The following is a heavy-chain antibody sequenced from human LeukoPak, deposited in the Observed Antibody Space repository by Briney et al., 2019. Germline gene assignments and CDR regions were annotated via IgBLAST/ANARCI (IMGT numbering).Heavy chain of an antibody. CDR2: IYYSGST. V-gene: IGHV4-59*08. D-gene: IGHD6-13*01. CDR3: ARLPLLAAAGRGPYYYYGMDV. Sequence: PSETLSLTCTVSGDSISSYYWSWIRQPPGKGLEWIGYIYYSGSTNYNPSLKSRVTISVDTSKNQFSLKLSSVTAADTAVYYCARLPLLAAAGRGPYYYYGMDVWGQGTTVTVSS. CDR1: GDSISSYY. J-gene: IGHJ6*02.